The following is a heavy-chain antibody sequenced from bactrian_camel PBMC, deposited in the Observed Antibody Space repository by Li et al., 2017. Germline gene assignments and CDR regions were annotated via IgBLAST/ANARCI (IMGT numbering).Heavy chain of an antibody. CDR1: GFTFENYA. V-gene: IGHV3S1*01. D-gene: IGHD8*01. Sequence: VQLVESGGGLVQPGGSLRLSCAGSGFTFENYAMYWVRQAPGKGLEWVSVIGVEATYKRDSVKGRFTISRDNAKNTLYLQLDSLKTEDTAMYYCAEGGLEYWGQGTQVTVS. CDR2: IGVEAT. J-gene: IGHJ4*01. CDR3: AEGGLEY.